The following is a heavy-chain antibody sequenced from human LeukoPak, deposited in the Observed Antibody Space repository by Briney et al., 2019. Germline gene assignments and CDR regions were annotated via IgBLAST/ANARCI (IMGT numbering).Heavy chain of an antibody. CDR2: ISSSSSYI. D-gene: IGHD3-3*01. CDR3: ARVSYNVLRFLEWPPFDY. Sequence: GGSLRLSCAASGFTFSSYSMNWVRQAPGKGLEWVSSISSSSSYIYYADSVKGRFTISRDNAKNSLYLQMNSLRAEDTAVYYCARVSYNVLRFLEWPPFDYWAREPWSPSPQ. CDR1: GFTFSSYS. V-gene: IGHV3-21*01. J-gene: IGHJ4*02.